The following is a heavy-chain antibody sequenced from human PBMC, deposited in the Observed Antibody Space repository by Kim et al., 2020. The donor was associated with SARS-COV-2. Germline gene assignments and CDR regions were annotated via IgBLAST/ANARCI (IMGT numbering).Heavy chain of an antibody. J-gene: IGHJ2*01. CDR3: ATVNGVYAAHWYFDL. D-gene: IGHD2-2*01. CDR1: GYTLTELS. V-gene: IGHV1-24*01. Sequence: ASAKVSCKVSGYTLTELSMHWVRQAPGKGLEWMGGFDPEDGETIYAQKFQGRVTMTEDTSTDTAYMELSSLRSEDTAVYYCATVNGVYAAHWYFDLWGRGTLVTVSS. CDR2: FDPEDGET.